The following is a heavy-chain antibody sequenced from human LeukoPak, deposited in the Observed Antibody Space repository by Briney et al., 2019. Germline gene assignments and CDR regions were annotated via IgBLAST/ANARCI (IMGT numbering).Heavy chain of an antibody. CDR2: ISAYNGNT. J-gene: IGHJ5*02. Sequence: ASVKVSCKASGYTFTSYGISWVRQAPGQGLEWMGWISAYNGNTNYAQKLQGRVTMTTDTSTSTAYMELRSLRSDDTAVYYCAGVYGGYCSSTSCPNWFDPWGQGTLVTVSS. CDR3: AGVYGGYCSSTSCPNWFDP. CDR1: GYTFTSYG. V-gene: IGHV1-18*01. D-gene: IGHD2-2*01.